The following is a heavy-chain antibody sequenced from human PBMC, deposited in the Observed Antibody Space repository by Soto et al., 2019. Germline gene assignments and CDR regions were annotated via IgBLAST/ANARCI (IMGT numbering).Heavy chain of an antibody. D-gene: IGHD2-2*01. CDR2: ISSSSSYI. Sequence: GGSLRLSCAASGFTFSSYSMNWVRQAPGKGLEWVSSISSSSSYIHYADSVKGRFTISRDNAKNSLYLQMNSLRAEDTAVYYCASLGVVVPAAMPFLYGMDVWGQGTTVTVSS. CDR3: ASLGVVVPAAMPFLYGMDV. CDR1: GFTFSSYS. J-gene: IGHJ6*02. V-gene: IGHV3-21*01.